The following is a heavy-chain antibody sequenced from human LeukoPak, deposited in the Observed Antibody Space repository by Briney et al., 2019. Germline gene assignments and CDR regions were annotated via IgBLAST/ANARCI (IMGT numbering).Heavy chain of an antibody. V-gene: IGHV3-48*03. CDR2: ISSSGSTI. CDR1: GFTFSSYE. D-gene: IGHD3-22*01. Sequence: PGGSLRLSCAASGFTFSSYEMNWVRQAPGKGLEWVSYISSSGSTIYYADSVKGRFTIPRDDAKNSLYLQMNSLRAEDTAVYYCARAYDSSGYYSYYVDYWGQGTLVTVSS. CDR3: ARAYDSSGYYSYYVDY. J-gene: IGHJ4*02.